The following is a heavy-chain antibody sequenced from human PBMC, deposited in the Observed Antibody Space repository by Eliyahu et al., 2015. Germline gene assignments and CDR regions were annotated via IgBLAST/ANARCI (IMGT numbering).Heavy chain of an antibody. V-gene: IGHV4-31*03. Sequence: QVQLQESGPGLVKPPQTLSLTCTVSGGSISXGNYYLNWIRQHPGKGLEWIGYIYHGGSAYYNXSLKSRVSISVDTSRNQFSLNLSSVTAADTAVYYCARVEYGDYAGDFVGDHWGQGTLVTVSS. J-gene: IGHJ4*02. CDR1: GGSISXGNYY. D-gene: IGHD4-17*01. CDR2: IYHGGSA. CDR3: ARVEYGDYAGDFVGDH.